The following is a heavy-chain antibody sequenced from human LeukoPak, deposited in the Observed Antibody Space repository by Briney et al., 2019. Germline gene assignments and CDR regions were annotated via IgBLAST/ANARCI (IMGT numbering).Heavy chain of an antibody. CDR2: ISHGAGST. Sequence: GGSLRLSCAASGFTFSIYAMSWVRQAPGKGLEWLSSISHGAGSTYYADSVEGRFTISRDNSKNTLYLQMNGLRADDTAIYYCAKGGSSYDYWGQGTLVTVSS. D-gene: IGHD1-26*01. CDR1: GFTFSIYA. CDR3: AKGGSSYDY. V-gene: IGHV3-23*01. J-gene: IGHJ4*02.